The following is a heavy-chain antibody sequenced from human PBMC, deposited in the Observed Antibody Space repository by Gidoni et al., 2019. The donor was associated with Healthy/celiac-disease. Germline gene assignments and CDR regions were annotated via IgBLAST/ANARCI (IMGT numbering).Heavy chain of an antibody. CDR2: SDQSGST. CDR3: ARDLRGWGAYYYYMDV. CDR1: GYSTSSGYY. D-gene: IGHD3-16*01. Sequence: QVQLQESGPGLVKPSETLSLTCAVSGYSTSSGYYWGWIRPPPGKGLEWIGSSDQSGSTPYTPSLKSRVTISVDTSKNQFSLKLSSVTAADTAVYYCARDLRGWGAYYYYMDVWGKGTTVTVSS. J-gene: IGHJ6*03. V-gene: IGHV4-38-2*02.